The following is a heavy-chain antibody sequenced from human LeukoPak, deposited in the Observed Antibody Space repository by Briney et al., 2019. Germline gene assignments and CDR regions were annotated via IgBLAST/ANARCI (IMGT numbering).Heavy chain of an antibody. D-gene: IGHD6-13*01. Sequence: ASVKVSCKASGYTFTSYAMNWVRQAPGQGLEWMGGIIPIFGTANYAQKFQGRVTITTDESTSTAYMELSSLRSEDTAVYYCARAESYISQQLEYDAFDIWGQGTMVTVSS. V-gene: IGHV1-69*05. CDR2: IIPIFGTA. J-gene: IGHJ3*02. CDR3: ARAESYISQQLEYDAFDI. CDR1: GYTFTSYA.